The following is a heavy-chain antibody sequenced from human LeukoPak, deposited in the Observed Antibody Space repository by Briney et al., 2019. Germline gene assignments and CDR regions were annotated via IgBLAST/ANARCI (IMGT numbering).Heavy chain of an antibody. CDR3: AREWQGGIAAAGTRIEGDY. D-gene: IGHD6-13*01. J-gene: IGHJ4*02. CDR2: LKQDGSEK. CDR1: GFSVSGYW. V-gene: IGHV3-7*01. Sequence: GGSLRLSCAVSGFSVSGYWMTWVRQAPGKGLEWVANLKQDGSEKNYVDSVKGRFTISRDNAENSLFLQMNSLRVEDTAVYYCAREWQGGIAAAGTRIEGDYWGQGTLVAVSS.